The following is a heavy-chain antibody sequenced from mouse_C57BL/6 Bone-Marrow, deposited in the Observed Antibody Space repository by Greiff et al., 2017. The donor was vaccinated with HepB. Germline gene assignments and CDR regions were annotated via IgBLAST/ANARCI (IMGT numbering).Heavy chain of an antibody. D-gene: IGHD1-1*01. V-gene: IGHV2-2*01. CDR2: IWSGGST. J-gene: IGHJ1*03. Sequence: QVQLKESGPGLVQPSQSLSITCTVSGFSLTSYGVHWVRQSPGKGLEWLGVIWSGGSTDYNAAFISRLSISKDNSKSQVFFKMNSLQADDTAIYYCARNFDYYGSSPWYFDVWGTGTTVTVSS. CDR1: GFSLTSYG. CDR3: ARNFDYYGSSPWYFDV.